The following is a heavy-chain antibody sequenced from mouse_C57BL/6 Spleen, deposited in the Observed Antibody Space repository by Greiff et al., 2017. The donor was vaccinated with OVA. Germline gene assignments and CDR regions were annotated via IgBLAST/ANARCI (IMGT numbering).Heavy chain of an antibody. CDR3: ARDDYYPSGFAY. J-gene: IGHJ3*01. V-gene: IGHV5-4*01. CDR1: GFTFSSYA. CDR2: ISDGGSYT. Sequence: EVQRVESGGGLVKPGGSLKLSCAASGFTFSSYAMSWVRQTPEKRLEWVATISDGGSYTYYPDNVKGRFTISRDNAKNNLYLQMSHLKSEDTAMYYCARDDYYPSGFAYWGQGTLVTVSA. D-gene: IGHD1-1*01.